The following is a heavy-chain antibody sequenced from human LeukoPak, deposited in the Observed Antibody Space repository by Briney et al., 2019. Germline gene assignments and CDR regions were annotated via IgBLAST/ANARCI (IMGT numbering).Heavy chain of an antibody. D-gene: IGHD3-9*01. Sequence: GASVKVSCKVSGYTLTELSMHWVRQAPGQGLEWMGGIIPIFGTANYAQKFQGRVTITADESTSTAYMELSSLRSEDTAVYYCAREGGPGGGDYDILTGYYVGYFDYWGQGTLVTVSS. V-gene: IGHV1-69*13. CDR2: IIPIFGTA. J-gene: IGHJ4*02. CDR3: AREGGPGGGDYDILTGYYVGYFDY. CDR1: GYTLTELS.